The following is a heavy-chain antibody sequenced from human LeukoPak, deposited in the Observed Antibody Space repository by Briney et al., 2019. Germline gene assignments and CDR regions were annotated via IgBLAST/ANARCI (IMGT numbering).Heavy chain of an antibody. D-gene: IGHD6-6*01. Sequence: HGESLKISCKVSGYSFSSYWIGWVRQMPGKGLEWMGIIYPGDSDTRYSPSFQGQVTISADKSISTAYLQWSSLKASDTAMYYCARHRGIAARGDAFDIWGQGTMVTVSS. CDR3: ARHRGIAARGDAFDI. V-gene: IGHV5-51*01. CDR1: GYSFSSYW. J-gene: IGHJ3*02. CDR2: IYPGDSDT.